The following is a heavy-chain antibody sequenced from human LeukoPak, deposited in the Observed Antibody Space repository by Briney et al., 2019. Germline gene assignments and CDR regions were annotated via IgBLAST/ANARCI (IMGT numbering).Heavy chain of an antibody. D-gene: IGHD6-13*01. Sequence: GASVKVSCKASGGTFSSYAISWVRQAPGQGLEWMGRIIPILGIANYAQKFQGRVTITADKSTSTAYMELSSLRSEDTAVYYCAREDKQQLVSEQVGDWFDPWGQGTLVTVSS. CDR2: IIPILGIA. J-gene: IGHJ5*02. CDR3: AREDKQQLVSEQVGDWFDP. CDR1: GGTFSSYA. V-gene: IGHV1-69*04.